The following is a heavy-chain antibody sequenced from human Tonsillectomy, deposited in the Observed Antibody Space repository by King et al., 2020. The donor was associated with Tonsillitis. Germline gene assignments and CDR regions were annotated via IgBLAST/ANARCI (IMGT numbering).Heavy chain of an antibody. V-gene: IGHV4-34*01. J-gene: IGHJ2*01. CDR1: GGSFSGYY. CDR3: ARERGLGDCSSTSCRRPPNWYFDL. Sequence: VQLQQWGAGLLKPSETLSLTCAVYGGSFSGYYWSWIRQPPGKGLEWIGEINHSGSTNYNPSLKSRVTISVDTSKNQFSLKLSSVTAADTAVYYCARERGLGDCSSTSCRRPPNWYFDLWGRGTLVTVSS. CDR2: INHSGST. D-gene: IGHD2-2*01.